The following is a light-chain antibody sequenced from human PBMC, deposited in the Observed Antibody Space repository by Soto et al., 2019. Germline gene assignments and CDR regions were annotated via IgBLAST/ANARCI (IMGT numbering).Light chain of an antibody. J-gene: IGKJ3*01. V-gene: IGKV1-39*01. Sequence: DIQMTQSPSSLSASLGDRVTITCRASQSISVYLNWYQQKPGKAPELLIYSTSRLQSGVPSRFSGSGSGTDFTLTITSLQFEDSASYFCQQSYSPPRTFGPGTTV. CDR1: QSISVY. CDR3: QQSYSPPRT. CDR2: STS.